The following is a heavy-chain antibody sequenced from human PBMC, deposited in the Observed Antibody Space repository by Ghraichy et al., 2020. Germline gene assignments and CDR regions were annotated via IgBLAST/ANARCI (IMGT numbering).Heavy chain of an antibody. CDR1: GYPFSSHV. Sequence: ASVKVSCKASGYPFSSHVISWVRQSPGQGLEWMGWISAYNGNTNYAQKLQGRVTMTTDTSTSTAYMELRSLRSDDTAVYYCARESRTTLGYWGQGTLVTVSS. V-gene: IGHV1-18*01. CDR2: ISAYNGNT. CDR3: ARESRTTLGY. D-gene: IGHD4-17*01. J-gene: IGHJ4*02.